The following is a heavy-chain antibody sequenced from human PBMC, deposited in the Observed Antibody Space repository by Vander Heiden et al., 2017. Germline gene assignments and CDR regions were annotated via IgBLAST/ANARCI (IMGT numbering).Heavy chain of an antibody. J-gene: IGHJ4*02. D-gene: IGHD5-18*01. V-gene: IGHV1-2*02. CDR3: ATLGYSYGYFDY. CDR1: GYTCTGSC. Sequence: QVQMVQSGAEVKKPGASVKVTCKASGYTCTGSCMHWGRQATGQGLEWMGWINPNSGGTNYAQKFQGRVTMTRDTSISTAYMELSRLRSDDTAVYYCATLGYSYGYFDYWGQGTLVTVSS. CDR2: INPNSGGT.